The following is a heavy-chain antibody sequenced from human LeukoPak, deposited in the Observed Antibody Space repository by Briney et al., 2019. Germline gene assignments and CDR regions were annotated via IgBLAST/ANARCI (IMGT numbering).Heavy chain of an antibody. J-gene: IGHJ5*01. CDR1: GFSFRSYG. D-gene: IGHD5-24*01. CDR2: ISSDEINE. V-gene: IGHV3-30*18. Sequence: PGRSLRLSCAASGFSFRSYGMHWVRQVPGKGLEWVAVISSDEINEYYADSVKGRFTISRDNSKNTLYLQINSLRGEDTAVYYCAKGESITSAWFDSWGQGTLVTVSS. CDR3: AKGESITSAWFDS.